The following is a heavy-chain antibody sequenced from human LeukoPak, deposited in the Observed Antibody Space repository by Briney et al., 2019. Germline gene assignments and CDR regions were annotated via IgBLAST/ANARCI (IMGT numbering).Heavy chain of an antibody. CDR2: MNPNSGDT. J-gene: IGHJ4*02. V-gene: IGHV1-8*01. CDR1: GYTFTNYD. CDR3: ARRTMWDASGWRSPDY. D-gene: IGHD6-19*01. Sequence: ASVKVSCKASGYTFTNYDINRVRQATGQGLEWMGWMNPNSGDTGYAQKFQGRVTMTRDTSLNTAYMELNSLTSEDTAVYYCARRTMWDASGWRSPDYWGQGTLVTVSS.